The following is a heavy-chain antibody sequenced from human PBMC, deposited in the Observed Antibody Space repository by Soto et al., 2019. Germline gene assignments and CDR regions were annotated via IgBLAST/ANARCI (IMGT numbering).Heavy chain of an antibody. J-gene: IGHJ6*03. Sequence: ASVKVSCKASGYTFTSYDINWVRHATGQGLEWMGWMNPNSGNTGYAQKFQGRVTMTRNTSISTAYMELSSLRSEDTAVYYCARSTYYDFWSCGYYYYYMDFWAQGTTVTVSS. V-gene: IGHV1-8*01. CDR1: GYTFTSYD. D-gene: IGHD3-3*01. CDR2: MNPNSGNT. CDR3: ARSTYYDFWSCGYYYYYMDF.